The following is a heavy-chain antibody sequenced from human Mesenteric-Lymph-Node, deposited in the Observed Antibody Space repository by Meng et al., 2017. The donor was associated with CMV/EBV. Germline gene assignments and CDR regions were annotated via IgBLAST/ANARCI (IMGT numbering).Heavy chain of an antibody. CDR2: FYSGGIT. D-gene: IGHD2-2*01. V-gene: IGHV3-66*02. CDR3: ARGDPASNAFDI. J-gene: IGHJ3*02. CDR1: GLTVSSTY. Sequence: GGSLRLSCAASGLTVSSTYMSWVRQAPGKGLEWVSVFYSGGITYYADSVRGRFTISRDNLKNTLLLQMNSLRDEDTAVYYCARGDPASNAFDIWGQGTMVTVS.